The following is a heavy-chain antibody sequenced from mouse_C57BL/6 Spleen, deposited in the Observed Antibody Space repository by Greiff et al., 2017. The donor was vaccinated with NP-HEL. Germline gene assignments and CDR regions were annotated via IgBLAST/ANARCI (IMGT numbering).Heavy chain of an antibody. V-gene: IGHV5-6*01. CDR2: ISSGGSYT. CDR3: ARQTDDGYSSWFAY. CDR1: GFTFSSYG. Sequence: EVHLVASGGDLVKPGGSLKLSCAASGFTFSSYGMSLVRQTPDKRLEWVATISSGGSYTYYPDSVKGRFTISRDNAKNTLYLQMSSLKSEDTAMYYCARQTDDGYSSWFAYWGQGTLVTVSA. D-gene: IGHD2-3*01. J-gene: IGHJ3*01.